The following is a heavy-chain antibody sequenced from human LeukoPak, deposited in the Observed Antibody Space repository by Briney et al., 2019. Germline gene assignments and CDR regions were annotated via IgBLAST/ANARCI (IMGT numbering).Heavy chain of an antibody. V-gene: IGHV1-69*05. CDR3: AREVLGYYDSSGYDY. CDR2: IIPIFGTA. D-gene: IGHD3-22*01. J-gene: IGHJ4*02. CDR1: GGTFSSYA. Sequence: SVKVSCKASGGTFSSYAISWVRQAPGQGLEWMGGIIPIFGTANYAQKFQGRVTITTDESTSTAYMKLSSLRSEDTAVYYCAREVLGYYDSSGYDYWGQGTLVTVSS.